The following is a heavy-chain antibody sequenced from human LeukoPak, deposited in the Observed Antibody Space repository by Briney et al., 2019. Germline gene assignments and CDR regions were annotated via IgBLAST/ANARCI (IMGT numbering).Heavy chain of an antibody. V-gene: IGHV3-23*01. J-gene: IGHJ6*04. CDR2: ISCSGGST. CDR1: GFTFSSYA. CDR3: AKDGAMVGV. D-gene: IGHD5-18*01. Sequence: GGSLRLSCAASGFTFSSYAMIWVRQAPGKGLEGGSAISCSGGSTYYEDSVKGRFTISRDNSKNTLYLQMNSLRAEDTAVYYCAKDGAMVGVWGKGTTVTVSS.